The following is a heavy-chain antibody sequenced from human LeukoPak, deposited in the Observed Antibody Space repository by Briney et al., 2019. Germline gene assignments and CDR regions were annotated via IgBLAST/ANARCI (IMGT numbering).Heavy chain of an antibody. V-gene: IGHV4-39*02. D-gene: IGHD4-23*01. CDR1: GGSISSISSNNYH. J-gene: IGHJ6*02. Sequence: KASETLSLTCIVSGGSISSISSNNYHWGWIRQPPGKGLEWIGSIYYSGSTYYNPSLKSRVTISVDTSKNQFSLKLSSVTAADTALYYCARDMGVVTAHGIDVWGQGTTVNVSS. CDR2: IYYSGST. CDR3: ARDMGVVTAHGIDV.